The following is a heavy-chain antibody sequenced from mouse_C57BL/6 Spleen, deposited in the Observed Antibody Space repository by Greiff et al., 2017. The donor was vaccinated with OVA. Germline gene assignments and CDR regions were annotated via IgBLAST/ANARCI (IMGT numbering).Heavy chain of an antibody. V-gene: IGHV1-15*01. J-gene: IGHJ4*01. D-gene: IGHD2-4*01. CDR3: TRYDYALYARDY. CDR1: GYTFTDYE. CDR2: IDPETGGT. Sequence: VQLQQSGAELVRPGASVTLSCKASGYTFTDYEMHWVKQTPVHGLEWIGAIDPETGGTAYNQKFKGKAILTADKSSSTAYMELRILTSEDSAVYYCTRYDYALYARDYGGQGTSVTVSS.